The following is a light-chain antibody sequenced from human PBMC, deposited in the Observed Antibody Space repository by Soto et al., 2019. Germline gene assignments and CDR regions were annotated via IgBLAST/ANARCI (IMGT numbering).Light chain of an antibody. Sequence: QSVLSQPSSVSGSPGQSITISCTVTSTDVGGYNYVSWYQHHPGKGPKLIIYGVNNRPSGVSDRFSGSKSGNKASLTISNLEAEDESDYYCSSYTSTDTPFVFGTGTKVTVL. V-gene: IGLV2-14*01. CDR1: STDVGGYNY. J-gene: IGLJ1*01. CDR3: SSYTSTDTPFV. CDR2: GVN.